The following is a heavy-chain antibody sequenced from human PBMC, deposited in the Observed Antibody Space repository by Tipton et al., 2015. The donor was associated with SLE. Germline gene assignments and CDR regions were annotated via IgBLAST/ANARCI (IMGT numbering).Heavy chain of an antibody. CDR1: GVSISTYY. Sequence: TLSLTCAVSGVSISTYYWSWIRQPPGKGLEWIGTIFYGESTYYNPSLKSRVTISIDTSKNHFSLKLTSVTAADTAVYYCARDSRIGWFDPWGQGTLVTVSS. J-gene: IGHJ5*02. CDR2: IFYGEST. CDR3: ARDSRIGWFDP. D-gene: IGHD2-15*01. V-gene: IGHV4-59*12.